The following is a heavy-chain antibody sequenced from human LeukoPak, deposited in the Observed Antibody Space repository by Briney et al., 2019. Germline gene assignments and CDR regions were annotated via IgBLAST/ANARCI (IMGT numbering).Heavy chain of an antibody. CDR2: IYYSGSS. Sequence: PSETLSLTCFVSGGSISGSHWSWIRQPPGKELEWLGYIYYSGSSNYNPSLKSRVTISADTSKSQFSLKLSSVTAADTAVYYCAREDGSGTYYRDYWGQGTPVTVSS. J-gene: IGHJ4*02. CDR3: AREDGSGTYYRDY. D-gene: IGHD3-10*01. CDR1: GGSISGSH. V-gene: IGHV4-59*01.